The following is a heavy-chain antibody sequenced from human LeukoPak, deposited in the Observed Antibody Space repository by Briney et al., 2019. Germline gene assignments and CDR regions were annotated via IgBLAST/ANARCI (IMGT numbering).Heavy chain of an antibody. J-gene: IGHJ3*02. V-gene: IGHV3-30*04. CDR2: ISYDGSNK. D-gene: IGHD3-22*01. CDR3: ANSITMIVVGHDAFDI. CDR1: GFTFSSYA. Sequence: GGSLRLSCVASGFTFSSYAMHWVRQAPGKGLEWVAVISYDGSNKYYADSVKGRFTISRDNSKNTLYLQMNSLRAEDTAVYYCANSITMIVVGHDAFDIWGQGTMVTVSS.